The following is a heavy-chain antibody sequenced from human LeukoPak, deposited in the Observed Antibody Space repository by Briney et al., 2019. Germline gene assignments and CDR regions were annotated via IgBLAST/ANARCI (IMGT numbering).Heavy chain of an antibody. Sequence: AETLSLTCTASGGSISSSSYYWGWIRQPPGKGLEWIESIYYSGRNYYNPSLKSRVTISVDTSKNQFSLKLSFVTAADTAVYYCARGSYYDILTGYYRCWFDPWGQGTLVTASS. D-gene: IGHD3-9*01. CDR1: GGSISSSSYY. CDR2: IYYSGRN. CDR3: ARGSYYDILTGYYRCWFDP. J-gene: IGHJ5*02. V-gene: IGHV4-39*01.